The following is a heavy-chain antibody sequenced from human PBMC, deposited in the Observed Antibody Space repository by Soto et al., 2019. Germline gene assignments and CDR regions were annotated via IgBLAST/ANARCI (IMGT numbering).Heavy chain of an antibody. CDR3: ARRADILTGVDAFTI. CDR1: GDSISSPGYY. V-gene: IGHV4-39*01. J-gene: IGHJ3*02. Sequence: QLQLQESGPGLVKPSETLSLTCTVSGDSISSPGYYWGWIRQPPGKGLEWIGSFYHSGDTYYTPSLKSRVTISVDTSKNQVSLKLRSVTASDTAVYYCARRADILTGVDAFTIWGQGTMVNVSS. D-gene: IGHD3-9*01. CDR2: FYHSGDT.